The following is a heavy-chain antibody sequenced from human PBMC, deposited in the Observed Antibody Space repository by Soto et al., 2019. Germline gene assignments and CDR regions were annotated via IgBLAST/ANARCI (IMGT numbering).Heavy chain of an antibody. V-gene: IGHV3-74*01. J-gene: IGHJ6*04. D-gene: IGHD3-10*01. CDR2: IDNAGTDT. CDR1: GFTLSGRS. CDR3: ARGWFGPDV. Sequence: EVQLVESGGGLVQPGGSLRLSCAASGFTLSGRSMHWVRQAPGKGLVWVSGIDNAGTDTTYADSVKGRFTSSRDNANNRLYLQMNSLRVEVAAVDYCARGWFGPDVWGKGTTVTVSS.